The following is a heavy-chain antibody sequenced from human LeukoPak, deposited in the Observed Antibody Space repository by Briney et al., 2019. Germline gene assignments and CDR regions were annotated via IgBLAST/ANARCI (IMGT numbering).Heavy chain of an antibody. CDR3: ARPRDPYYYYYGTDV. J-gene: IGHJ6*02. V-gene: IGHV1-69*04. CDR1: GGTFSSYA. CDR2: IIPILGIA. Sequence: ASVKVSCKASGGTFSSYAISWVRQAPGQGLEWMGRIIPILGIANYAQKFQGRVTITADKSTSTAYMELSSLRSEDTAVYYCARPRDPYYYYYGTDVWGQGTTVTVSS.